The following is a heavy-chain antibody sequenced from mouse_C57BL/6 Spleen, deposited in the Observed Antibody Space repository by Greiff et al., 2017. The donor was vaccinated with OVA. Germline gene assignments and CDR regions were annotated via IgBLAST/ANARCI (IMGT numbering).Heavy chain of an antibody. J-gene: IGHJ4*01. CDR2: IDPSDSYT. CDR1: GYTFTSYW. CDR3: ARFITTVVDSYYAMDD. V-gene: IGHV1-69*01. Sequence: QVQLQQPGAELVMPGASVKLSCKASGYTFTSYWMHWVKQRPGQGLEWIGEIDPSDSYTNYNQKFKGKSTLTVDKSSSTAYMQLSSLTSEDSAVYYCARFITTVVDSYYAMDDWGQGTSVTVSS. D-gene: IGHD1-1*01.